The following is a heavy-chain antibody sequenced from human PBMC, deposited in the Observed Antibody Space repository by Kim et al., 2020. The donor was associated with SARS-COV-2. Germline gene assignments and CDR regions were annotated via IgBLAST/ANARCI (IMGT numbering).Heavy chain of an antibody. CDR3: AKDQAAVGFFYFDY. D-gene: IGHD6-13*01. Sequence: AASVKGRFTISRDDSKNTLYLQMNSLRAEDTAVYYCAKDQAAVGFFYFDYWGQGTLVTVSS. J-gene: IGHJ4*02. V-gene: IGHV3-23*03.